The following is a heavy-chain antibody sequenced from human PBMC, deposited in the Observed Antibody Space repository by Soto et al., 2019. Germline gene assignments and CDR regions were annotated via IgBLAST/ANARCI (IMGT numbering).Heavy chain of an antibody. J-gene: IGHJ5*02. CDR1: GGSFSDYY. D-gene: IGHD1-26*01. V-gene: IGHV4-34*01. Sequence: QVQLQQWGSGLLKPSETLSLTCAIYGGSFSDYYWHWIRQSPGKGLEWIGEIHLSGRVNFTPSLKRRTSLSMATSRNQFFLTLRSVTAADTAVYFCARTPTRGASAWLDPWGRGHLVTVSS. CDR3: ARTPTRGASAWLDP. CDR2: IHLSGRV.